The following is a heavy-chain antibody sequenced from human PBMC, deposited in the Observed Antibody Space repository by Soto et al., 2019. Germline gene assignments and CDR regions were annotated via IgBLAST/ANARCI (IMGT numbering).Heavy chain of an antibody. CDR3: ARDRVPSSGYGDAFDI. D-gene: IGHD5-12*01. CDR2: IGYDGSSQ. CDR1: GFTFSRYG. J-gene: IGHJ3*02. V-gene: IGHV3-33*01. Sequence: QVQLVESGGGVVQPGRSLRLSCAASGFTFSRYGMNWVRQAPGKGLEWVAGIGYDGSSQYYADCVNGRLTICRDNSKNTLSVQMNTLRVEDTAVYYCARDRVPSSGYGDAFDIWGQGTMVTVSS.